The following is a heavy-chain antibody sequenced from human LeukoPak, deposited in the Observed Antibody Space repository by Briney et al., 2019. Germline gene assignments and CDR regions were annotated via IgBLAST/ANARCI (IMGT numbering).Heavy chain of an antibody. J-gene: IGHJ4*02. Sequence: ASVKVSCKASGGTFSSYAISWVRQAPGQGLEWMGIINPSGGSTSYAQKFQGRVTMTRDTSTSTVHMELSSLRSEDTAVYYCARLDGPGDYWGQGTLVTVSS. CDR3: ARLDGPGDY. V-gene: IGHV1-46*01. D-gene: IGHD1-1*01. CDR2: INPSGGST. CDR1: GGTFSSYA.